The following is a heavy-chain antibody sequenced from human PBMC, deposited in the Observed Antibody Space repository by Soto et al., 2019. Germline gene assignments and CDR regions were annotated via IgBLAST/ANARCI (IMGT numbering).Heavy chain of an antibody. D-gene: IGHD7-27*01. CDR1: GYTFTSYD. V-gene: IGHV1-8*01. CDR3: ARSWRRLGGDY. CDR2: MNPNSGNT. Sequence: QVQLVQSGAEVKKPGASVKVSCKASGYTFTSYDINWVRQATGQGLEWMGWMNPNSGNTGYAQKFPGGVTMTRNTSISTAYMALSSLGSEDTAVYYCARSWRRLGGDYWGQGTLVTVSS. J-gene: IGHJ4*02.